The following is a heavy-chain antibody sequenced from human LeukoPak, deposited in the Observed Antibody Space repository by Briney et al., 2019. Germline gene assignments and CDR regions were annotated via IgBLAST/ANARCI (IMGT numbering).Heavy chain of an antibody. CDR2: ISTSSSNI. CDR1: GFTFSSYS. J-gene: IGHJ5*02. D-gene: IGHD5-24*01. Sequence: GGSLRLSCAASGFTFSSYSMTWVRQAPGKGLEWVSYISTSSSNIYYADSVKGRFTISRDNAKNSLYLQMSSLRAEDTAVYYCARAGLPERWLQLTTLNWFDPWGQGTLVTVS. V-gene: IGHV3-48*01. CDR3: ARAGLPERWLQLTTLNWFDP.